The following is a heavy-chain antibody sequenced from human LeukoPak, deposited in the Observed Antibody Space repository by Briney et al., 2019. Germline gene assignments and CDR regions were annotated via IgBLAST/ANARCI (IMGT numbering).Heavy chain of an antibody. D-gene: IGHD1/OR15-1a*01. V-gene: IGHV4-59*01. J-gene: IGHJ4*02. CDR1: GGSIISYY. Sequence: SETLSLTCTGSGGSIISYYWSWLRQPPGKGLEWIGCIYYSGSTNYNPSLKSRVTISVDTSKNQFSLKLNSVTAADTAVYYCAREWEQYYFDYWGQGTLVTVSS. CDR3: AREWEQYYFDY. CDR2: IYYSGST.